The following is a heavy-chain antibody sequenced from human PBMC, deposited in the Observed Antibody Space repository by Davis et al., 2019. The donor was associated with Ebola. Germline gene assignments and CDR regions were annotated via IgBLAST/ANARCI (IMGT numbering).Heavy chain of an antibody. CDR1: GGSISSSSYY. CDR3: ARGGGNSAYY. Sequence: SETLSLTCTVSGGSISSSSYYWGWIRQPPGKGLEWIGGIYYSGSTYYNPSLKSRVTISVDTSKNQFSLKLSSVTAADTAVYYCARGGGNSAYYWGQGTLVTVSS. J-gene: IGHJ4*02. D-gene: IGHD4-23*01. V-gene: IGHV4-39*07. CDR2: IYYSGST.